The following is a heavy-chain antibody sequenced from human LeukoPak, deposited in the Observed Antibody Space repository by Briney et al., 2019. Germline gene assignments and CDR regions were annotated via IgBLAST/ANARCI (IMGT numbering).Heavy chain of an antibody. CDR1: GYTFSNYA. V-gene: IGHV7-4-1*02. CDR3: ARADSSEYYYYYMDV. CDR2: INTNTGDP. D-gene: IGHD6-25*01. Sequence: ASVKVSCKASGYTFSNYAMNWVRQAPGQGLEWMGWINTNTGDPTYAQGFTGRFVFSLDTSVSTAYLQISSLKAEDTAVYYCARADSSEYYYYYMDVWGKGTTVTVSS. J-gene: IGHJ6*03.